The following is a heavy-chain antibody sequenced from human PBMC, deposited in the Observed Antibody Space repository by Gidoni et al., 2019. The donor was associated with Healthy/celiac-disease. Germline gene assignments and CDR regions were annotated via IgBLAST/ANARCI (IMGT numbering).Heavy chain of an antibody. CDR2: ISGSGGST. V-gene: IGHV3-23*01. CDR3: AKRINWGSYHY. Sequence: EVQLLESGGGLVQPGGSLRLPCAASGFTFSSYAMSWVRQAPGKGLGWVSAISGSGGSTYYADSVKGRFTISRDDSKNTLYLQMNSLRAEDTAVYYCAKRINWGSYHYWGQGTLVTVSS. D-gene: IGHD7-27*01. J-gene: IGHJ4*02. CDR1: GFTFSSYA.